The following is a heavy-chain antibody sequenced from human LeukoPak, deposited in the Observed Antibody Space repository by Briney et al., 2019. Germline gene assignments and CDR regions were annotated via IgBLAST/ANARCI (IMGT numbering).Heavy chain of an antibody. J-gene: IGHJ3*02. CDR1: GFTFSSYS. Sequence: GGSLRLSCAASGFTFSSYSMNWVRQAPGKGLEWVSSISSSSSYIYYADSVKGRFPISRDNAKNSLYLQMNSLRAEDTAVYYCASGLRGYSGAFDIWGQGTMVTV. CDR3: ASGLRGYSGAFDI. CDR2: ISSSSSYI. V-gene: IGHV3-21*01. D-gene: IGHD5-18*01.